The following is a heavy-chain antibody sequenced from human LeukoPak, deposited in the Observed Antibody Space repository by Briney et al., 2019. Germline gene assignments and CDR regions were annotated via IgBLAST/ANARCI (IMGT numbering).Heavy chain of an antibody. CDR3: ARDHVTVAGNWFDP. CDR2: IWYDGSKK. CDR1: GFIFSNYG. D-gene: IGHD6-19*01. V-gene: IGHV3-33*07. Sequence: GGSLRLSCAASGFIFSNYGMYWVRQAPGKGLESVAVIWYDGSKKYYADSVKGRFTISRDNSKNTLYLQMNSLRAEDTAVYYCARDHVTVAGNWFDPWGQGTLVTVSS. J-gene: IGHJ5*02.